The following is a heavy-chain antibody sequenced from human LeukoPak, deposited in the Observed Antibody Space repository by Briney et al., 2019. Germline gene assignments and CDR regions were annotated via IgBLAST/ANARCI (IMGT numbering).Heavy chain of an antibody. Sequence: ASVKVSCKVSGYTLTELSMHWVRQAPGKGLEWMGGFDPEDGETIYAQKFQGRVTMTEDRSTDTAYMELSSLRSEDTAVYYCATGMYHYDSGSYYKTTFFVYWGQGSLVIVSS. CDR3: ATGMYHYDSGSYYKTTFFVY. CDR2: FDPEDGET. D-gene: IGHD3-10*01. V-gene: IGHV1-24*01. CDR1: GYTLTELS. J-gene: IGHJ4*02.